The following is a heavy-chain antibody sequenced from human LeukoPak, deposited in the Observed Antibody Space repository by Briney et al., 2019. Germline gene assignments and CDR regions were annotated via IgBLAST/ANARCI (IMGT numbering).Heavy chain of an antibody. CDR3: ARVDRYDYGDPNWFDP. D-gene: IGHD4-17*01. CDR1: GGSISSYY. J-gene: IGHJ5*02. CDR2: IYYSGST. V-gene: IGHV4-59*12. Sequence: SETLSLTCTVSGGSISSYYWSWIRQPPGKGLEWIGYIYYSGSTYYNPSLKSRVTISVDTSKNQFSLKLSSVTAADTAVYYCARVDRYDYGDPNWFDPWGQGTLVTVSS.